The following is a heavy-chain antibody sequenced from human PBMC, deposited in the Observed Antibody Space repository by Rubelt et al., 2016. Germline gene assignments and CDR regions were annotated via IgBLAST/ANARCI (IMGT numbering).Heavy chain of an antibody. J-gene: IGHJ6*03. CDR1: VGSITSGGYY. V-gene: IGHV4-31*03. CDR2: MYYNENT. Sequence: QVQLQESGPGRVKPAQTLSLTCSVSVGSITSGGYYWSWIRQLPGKGLEWIGYMYYNENTYYNPSLKSRLSISVGTSKNQFPVKRNLVMAADAAVYYCGRAFLGVFPYYYMDVWGKGTTVTVSS. CDR3: GRAFLGVFPYYYMDV. D-gene: IGHD3-3*01.